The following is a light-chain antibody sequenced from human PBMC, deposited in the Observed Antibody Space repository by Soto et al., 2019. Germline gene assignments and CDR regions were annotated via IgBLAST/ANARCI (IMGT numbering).Light chain of an antibody. CDR2: AAS. V-gene: IGKV3-20*01. CDR3: QHYDSSPPYT. Sequence: VMTQSPAILSVSPGERVTLSCRASQSVSSNLAWYQQRPGQAPRLLIYAASTRATGIPDRFSGSGSATDFTLTISRLEPGDSAVYYCQHYDSSPPYTFGKGTRLEIK. CDR1: QSVSSN. J-gene: IGKJ5*01.